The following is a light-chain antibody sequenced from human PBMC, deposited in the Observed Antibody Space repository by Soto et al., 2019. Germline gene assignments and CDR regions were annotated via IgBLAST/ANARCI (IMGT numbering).Light chain of an antibody. J-gene: IGLJ2*01. CDR3: SSYTSSSTPHVV. Sequence: QSVMTQPAYVSGSPGQSITISCTGTSSDVGGYNYVSWYQQHPGKAPKLMIYEVSNRPSGVSNRFSGSKSGNTASLTISGLQAEDEADYYCSSYTSSSTPHVVFGGGTKLTVL. CDR2: EVS. CDR1: SSDVGGYNY. V-gene: IGLV2-14*01.